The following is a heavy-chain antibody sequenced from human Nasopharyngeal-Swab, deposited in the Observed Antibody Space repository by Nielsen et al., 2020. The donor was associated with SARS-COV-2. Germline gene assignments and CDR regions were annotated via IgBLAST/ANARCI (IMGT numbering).Heavy chain of an antibody. CDR2: LYYTGTT. D-gene: IGHD7-27*01. Sequence: SETLSLTCTVSGGSIRSSSHFWAWIRQPPGKGREWIGSLYYTGTTHYNPSLKSRVTLSVDTSKSQFSLQLSSVTAADTAVYYCARLRYLGIPAYYFDYWGQGILVTVSS. V-gene: IGHV4-39*01. CDR3: ARLRYLGIPAYYFDY. CDR1: GGSIRSSSHF. J-gene: IGHJ4*02.